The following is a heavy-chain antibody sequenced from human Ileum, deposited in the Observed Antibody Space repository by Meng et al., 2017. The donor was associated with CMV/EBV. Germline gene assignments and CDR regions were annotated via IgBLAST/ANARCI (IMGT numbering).Heavy chain of an antibody. V-gene: IGHV3-30*04. CDR2: ISYAGSNK. CDR3: ARDAANYDFWIGSRFDP. J-gene: IGHJ5*02. CDR1: FIFCSYP. Sequence: FIFCSYPMHWVRQAPGKGLQWVAVISYAGSNKYYADSVKGRFTISRDNSKNTLYLQMNSLRAEDTAVYYCARDAANYDFWIGSRFDPWGQGTLVTVSS. D-gene: IGHD3-3*01.